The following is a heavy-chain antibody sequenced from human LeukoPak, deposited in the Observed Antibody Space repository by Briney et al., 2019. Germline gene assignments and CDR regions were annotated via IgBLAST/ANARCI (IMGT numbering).Heavy chain of an antibody. Sequence: SVKVSCKASGGTFSSYAISWVRQAPGQGREWMGRIIPIFGTANYAQKFQGRVTLTTDESTSTAYMEVSRLRSEDTAVYYCARSPDCSGGSCYSWHFDYWGQGTLVTVSS. CDR1: GGTFSSYA. CDR2: IIPIFGTA. D-gene: IGHD2-15*01. J-gene: IGHJ4*02. V-gene: IGHV1-69*05. CDR3: ARSPDCSGGSCYSWHFDY.